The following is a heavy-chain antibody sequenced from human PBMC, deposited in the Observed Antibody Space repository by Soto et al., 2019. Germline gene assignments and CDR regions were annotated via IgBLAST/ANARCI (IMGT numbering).Heavy chain of an antibody. D-gene: IGHD6-13*01. V-gene: IGHV5-51*03. CDR1: GYSFTSYW. CDR2: IYPGDSDT. J-gene: IGHJ6*02. CDR3: ARPRSSSRNYYGMDV. Sequence: EVQLVQSGAEVKKPGESLKISCKGSGYSFTSYWIGWVRQMPGKGLEWMGIIYPGDSDTRYSPSFQRQVTISADKSISTAYLQWSSLKASDTAMYYCARPRSSSRNYYGMDVWGQGTTVTVSS.